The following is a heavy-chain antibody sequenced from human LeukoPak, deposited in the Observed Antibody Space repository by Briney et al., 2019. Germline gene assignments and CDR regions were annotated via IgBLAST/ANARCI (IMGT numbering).Heavy chain of an antibody. D-gene: IGHD3-16*01. CDR3: ARDRGRGGLISAFDI. CDR2: INPNSGGT. Sequence: ASVKASCKTSGYTFNDYYIHWVRQAPGQGLEWMGWINPNSGGTNYAQKFQDWVTMTRDTSIGTAYMELRRLRSDDTAVYYCARDRGRGGLISAFDIWGQGTMVTVSS. J-gene: IGHJ3*02. CDR1: GYTFNDYY. V-gene: IGHV1-2*04.